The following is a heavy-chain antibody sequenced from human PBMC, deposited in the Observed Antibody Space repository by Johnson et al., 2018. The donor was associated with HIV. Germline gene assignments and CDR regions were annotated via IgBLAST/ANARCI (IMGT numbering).Heavy chain of an antibody. CDR2: ISFDGSHK. Sequence: QVQLVESGGGVVQPGRSLRLSCAASGFAFSNYGMHWVRQAPGKGLEWVAVISFDGSHKYYTDSVKGLSTISRDNSNNTLYLHMNSLRPDDTGVYYCAKDQFMFLDNPVDAFDVGGQGTMVTFSS. D-gene: IGHD3/OR15-3a*01. J-gene: IGHJ3*01. CDR3: AKDQFMFLDNPVDAFDV. V-gene: IGHV3-30*18. CDR1: GFAFSNYG.